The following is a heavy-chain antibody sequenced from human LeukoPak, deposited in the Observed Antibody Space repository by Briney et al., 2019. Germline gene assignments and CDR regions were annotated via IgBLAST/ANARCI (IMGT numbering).Heavy chain of an antibody. D-gene: IGHD3-9*01. CDR2: INPNSGDT. CDR1: GYTFTHYY. J-gene: IGHJ4*02. V-gene: IGHV1-2*02. Sequence: ASVKVSCKTSGYTFTHYYLHWVRQAPGQGLEWMGWINPNSGDTNYAQKLQGRVTMTTDTSTRTAYMELRSLRSDDTAVYYCARDNGDILTGYYLWEYYFDYWGQGTLVTVSS. CDR3: ARDNGDILTGYYLWEYYFDY.